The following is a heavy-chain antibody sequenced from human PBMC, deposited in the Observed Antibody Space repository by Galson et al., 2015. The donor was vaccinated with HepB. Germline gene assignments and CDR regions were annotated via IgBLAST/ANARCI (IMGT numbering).Heavy chain of an antibody. Sequence: SLRLSCAASGFTFSSYGMHWVRQAPGKGLEWVAVIWYDGSNKYYADSVKGRFTISRDNSKNTLYLQMNSLRAEDTAVYYCARVWIQPLDFDYWGQGTLVTVSS. CDR1: GFTFSSYG. D-gene: IGHD5-18*01. J-gene: IGHJ4*02. CDR3: ARVWIQPLDFDY. V-gene: IGHV3-33*01. CDR2: IWYDGSNK.